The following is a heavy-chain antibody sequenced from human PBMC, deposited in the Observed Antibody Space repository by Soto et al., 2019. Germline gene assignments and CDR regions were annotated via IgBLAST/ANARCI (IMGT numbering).Heavy chain of an antibody. V-gene: IGHV5-10-1*01. D-gene: IGHD3-16*01. J-gene: IGHJ3*01. Sequence: EALTISCKGSGYRLTTIWIHWVRQKRGKGLEWMGRIDAGDSVTDYAPSFQGHDTISADKLLNTACLKWSSLKSSDTAMYYCSSVGDAGRNDAFDGWGIGTMVTV. CDR3: SSVGDAGRNDAFDG. CDR1: GYRLTTIW. CDR2: IDAGDSVT.